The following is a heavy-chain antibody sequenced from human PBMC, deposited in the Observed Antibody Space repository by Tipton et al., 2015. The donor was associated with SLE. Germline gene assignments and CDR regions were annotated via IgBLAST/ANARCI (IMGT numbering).Heavy chain of an antibody. D-gene: IGHD6-19*01. J-gene: IGHJ4*02. CDR3: ARANLQWLVQDY. Sequence: TLSLTCTVSGGSISSGSYYWSWIRQPPGKGLEWIGEINHSGSTNYNPSLKSRVTISVDTSKNQFSLKLSSVTAADTAVYYCARANLQWLVQDYWGQGTLVTVSS. CDR1: GGSISSGSYY. V-gene: IGHV4-39*07. CDR2: INHSGST.